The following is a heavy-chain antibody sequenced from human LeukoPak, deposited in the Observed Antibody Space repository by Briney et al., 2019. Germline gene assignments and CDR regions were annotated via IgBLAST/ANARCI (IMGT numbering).Heavy chain of an antibody. D-gene: IGHD4-17*01. CDR3: ARVGSYGDYGFDY. CDR1: GFTFSSYS. Sequence: GGSLRLSCAASGFTFSSYSMNWVRQAPGKGLEWVSYISSSSSTIYYADSVKGRFTISRDNAKNSLYLQMNSLRAENTAVYYCARVGSYGDYGFDYWGQGTLVTVSS. V-gene: IGHV3-48*01. CDR2: ISSSSSTI. J-gene: IGHJ4*02.